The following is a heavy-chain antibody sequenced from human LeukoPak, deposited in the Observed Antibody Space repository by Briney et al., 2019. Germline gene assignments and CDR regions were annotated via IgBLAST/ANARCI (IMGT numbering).Heavy chain of an antibody. CDR1: GFTFSSYA. Sequence: GGSLRLSCAASGFTFSSYAMHWVRQAPGKGLEWVAVISYDGSNKCYADSVKGRFTISRDNSKNTLYLQMNSLRAEDTAVYYCARATALVDYWGQGTLVTVSS. CDR3: ARATALVDY. D-gene: IGHD5-18*01. CDR2: ISYDGSNK. J-gene: IGHJ4*02. V-gene: IGHV3-30*04.